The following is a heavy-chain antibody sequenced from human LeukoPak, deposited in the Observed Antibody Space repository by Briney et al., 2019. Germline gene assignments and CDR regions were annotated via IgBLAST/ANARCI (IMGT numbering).Heavy chain of an antibody. CDR3: ARDVVAAAGSWDY. J-gene: IGHJ4*02. D-gene: IGHD6-13*01. CDR1: GGSISSFY. Sequence: SETLSLTRTVSGGSISSFYWSWIRQPAGKGLEWIGRIYTSGSTNYNPSLMSRVTMSVDTSKNQFSLNLSSVTAADTAVYYCARDVVAAAGSWDYWGQGTLVTVSS. V-gene: IGHV4-4*07. CDR2: IYTSGST.